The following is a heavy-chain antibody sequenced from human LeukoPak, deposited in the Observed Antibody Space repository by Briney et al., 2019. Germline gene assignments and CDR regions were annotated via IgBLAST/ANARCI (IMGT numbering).Heavy chain of an antibody. V-gene: IGHV1-18*01. D-gene: IGHD4-11*01. CDR2: ISPYTGST. CDR1: GDILNRFV. CDR3: ARDATTVTTLSGLRSTAEY. Sequence: ASVNVSCKASGDILNRFVINWVRQAPGQGWEGMGWISPYTGSTNFAQKLQDRVTMTTDTSTRTAYIEVRSLTSDDTAVYYCARDATTVTTLSGLRSTAEYWGQGTLVTVSS. J-gene: IGHJ4*02.